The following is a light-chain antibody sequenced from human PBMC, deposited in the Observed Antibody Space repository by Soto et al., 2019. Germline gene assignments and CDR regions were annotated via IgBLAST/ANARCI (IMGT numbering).Light chain of an antibody. Sequence: DIQMTQSPSTLSASVGDKVTITCRACQTISRYLNWFQQKPGKAPKLLISASSLQDGVPSRFSDSGSGTDFTLTISSLQPEDFATYFCQQSYITPYTFGQGTKLEI. J-gene: IGKJ2*01. V-gene: IGKV1-39*01. CDR1: QTISRY. CDR2: AS. CDR3: QQSYITPYT.